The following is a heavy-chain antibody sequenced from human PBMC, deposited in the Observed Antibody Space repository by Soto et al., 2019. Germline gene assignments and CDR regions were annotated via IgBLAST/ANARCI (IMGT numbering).Heavy chain of an antibody. CDR2: IYYSGST. Sequence: PSETLSLTCTVSGGSISSSSYYWGWIRQPPGKGLEWIGSIYYSGSTYYNPSLKSRVTISVDTSKNQFSLKLSSVTAADTAVYYCARVAGDSSGYSLDYWGQGTLVTVSS. V-gene: IGHV4-39*01. D-gene: IGHD3-22*01. CDR3: ARVAGDSSGYSLDY. CDR1: GGSISSSSYY. J-gene: IGHJ4*02.